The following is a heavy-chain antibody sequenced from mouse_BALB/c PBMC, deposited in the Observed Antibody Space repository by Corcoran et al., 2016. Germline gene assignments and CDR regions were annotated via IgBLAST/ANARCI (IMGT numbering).Heavy chain of an antibody. D-gene: IGHD2-10*01. CDR3: ATLLIPFDY. V-gene: IGHV3-6*02. CDR2: ISYDGSN. CDR1: SYSITSGYY. J-gene: IGHJ2*01. Sequence: DVQLQESGPGLVNPSQSMSLTCSVTSYSITSGYYWNWIRQFPGNKLEWMGYISYDGSNNYNPSLKNRISITRDTSKNQFFLKLNSVTTEDTATYYCATLLIPFDYWGQGTTLTVSA.